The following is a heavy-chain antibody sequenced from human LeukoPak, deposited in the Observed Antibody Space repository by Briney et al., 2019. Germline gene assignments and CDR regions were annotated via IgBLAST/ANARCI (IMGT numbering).Heavy chain of an antibody. V-gene: IGHV3-7*01. CDR2: IKPDGSAG. CDR1: GFTFSSNW. Sequence: GGSLRLSCATSGFTFSSNWMSWVRHVPGRGLDWVANIKPDGSAGYYAASVKGRFTVSRDNAKNSLYLQMNSLRAEDTAVYYCAREGAVLMVYAIRGGIDYWGQGTLVTVSS. CDR3: AREGAVLMVYAIRGGIDY. J-gene: IGHJ4*02. D-gene: IGHD2-8*01.